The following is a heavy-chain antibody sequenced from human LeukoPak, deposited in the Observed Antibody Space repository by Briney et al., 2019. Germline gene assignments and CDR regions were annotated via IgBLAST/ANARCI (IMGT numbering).Heavy chain of an antibody. CDR1: GFTVTTQY. Sequence: GGSLRLSCAASGFTVTTQYMTWVRQAPGKGLEWVSLIFDGGTTYYADSVKGRFSISRDTPKNTLDLQMSGLRAEDTAVYYCARVSTTVVTLLAFDYWGQGTLVTVSS. CDR2: IFDGGTT. D-gene: IGHD4-23*01. V-gene: IGHV3-66*01. CDR3: ARVSTTVVTLLAFDY. J-gene: IGHJ4*02.